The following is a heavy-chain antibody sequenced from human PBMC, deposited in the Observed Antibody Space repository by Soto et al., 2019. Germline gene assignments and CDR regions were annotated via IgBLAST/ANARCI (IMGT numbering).Heavy chain of an antibody. D-gene: IGHD2-8*01. CDR3: ARHANGSSYGWIDP. CDR1: GSSINSYF. CDR2: IYYSGST. V-gene: IGHV4-59*08. J-gene: IGHJ5*02. Sequence: PSETLSLTCTVSGSSINSYFWGWIRQPPGKGLEWIGYIYYSGSTNYNPSLKSRVTMSVDTSNNQFSLKLSSVTAADTAVYYCARHANGSSYGWIDPWGQGNLLTVSS.